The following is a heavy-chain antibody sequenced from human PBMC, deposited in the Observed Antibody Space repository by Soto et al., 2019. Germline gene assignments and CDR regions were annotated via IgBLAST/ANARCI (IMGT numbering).Heavy chain of an antibody. CDR3: ANTGCSGGTCYSGH. D-gene: IGHD2-15*01. CDR1: GFTFSSYA. Sequence: EVQLLESGGGLVQPGGSLRLSCAASGFTFSSYAMSWVRQAPWKGLEWVSSISRSGSSTYYADSVKGRFTISRDNSKNTLYLQMNSLRAEDTAVYYCANTGCSGGTCYSGHWGQGTQVTVYS. J-gene: IGHJ4*02. V-gene: IGHV3-23*01. CDR2: ISRSGSST.